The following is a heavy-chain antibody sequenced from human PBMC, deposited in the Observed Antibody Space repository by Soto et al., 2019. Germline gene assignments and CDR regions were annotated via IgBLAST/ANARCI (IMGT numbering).Heavy chain of an antibody. D-gene: IGHD6-19*01. CDR1: GGSFTGYY. CDR2: INHSGST. J-gene: IGHJ3*02. V-gene: IGHV4-34*01. Sequence: SETLSLTRAFYGGSFTGYYSNQIHQPPGKGLEWIGEINHSGSTNYNPSLKSRVTISVDTSKNQFSLKLSSVTAADTAVYYCARLTSGWYDAFDIWGQGTMVTVSS. CDR3: ARLTSGWYDAFDI.